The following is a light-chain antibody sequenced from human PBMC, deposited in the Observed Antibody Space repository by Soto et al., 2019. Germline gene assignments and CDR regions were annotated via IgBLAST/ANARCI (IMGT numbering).Light chain of an antibody. Sequence: YELTQPPSVSVAPGKTARITCGGKNIGSKSVHWYQQKPGQAPVLVIYYDSDRPSGIPERFSGSNSGNTATLTISRVEAGDEADYYCQVWDSSSDHPGVFGTGTKVTVL. CDR2: YDS. CDR3: QVWDSSSDHPGV. J-gene: IGLJ1*01. CDR1: NIGSKS. V-gene: IGLV3-21*04.